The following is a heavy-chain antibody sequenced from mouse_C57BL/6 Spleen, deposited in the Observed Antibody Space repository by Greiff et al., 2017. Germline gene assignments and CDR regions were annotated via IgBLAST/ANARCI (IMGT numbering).Heavy chain of an antibody. D-gene: IGHD1-2*01. J-gene: IGHJ1*03. V-gene: IGHV5-17*01. CDR1: GFTFSDYG. CDR3: ARGRGDGHWYFDV. CDR2: ISSGSSTI. Sequence: EVQLVESGGGLVKPGGSLKLSCAASGFTFSDYGMHWVRQAPEKGLEWVAYISSGSSTIYYADTVKGRFTISRDKAKNTLFLQMTSLRSEDTAMYYCARGRGDGHWYFDVWGTGTTVTVSS.